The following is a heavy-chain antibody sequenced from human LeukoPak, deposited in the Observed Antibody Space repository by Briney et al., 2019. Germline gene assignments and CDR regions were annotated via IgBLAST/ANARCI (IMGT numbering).Heavy chain of an antibody. Sequence: GGSLRLSCAASGFTFSSYAMSWVRQAPGKGLEWVSAISGSGGSTYYADSVKGRFTISRDNSKNTLYLQMNSLRAEDTAVYYCARDGPATVSGSWDGAYYYYMDVWGKGTTVTVSS. CDR3: ARDGPATVSGSWDGAYYYYMDV. CDR1: GFTFSSYA. J-gene: IGHJ6*03. CDR2: ISGSGGST. V-gene: IGHV3-23*01. D-gene: IGHD4-11*01.